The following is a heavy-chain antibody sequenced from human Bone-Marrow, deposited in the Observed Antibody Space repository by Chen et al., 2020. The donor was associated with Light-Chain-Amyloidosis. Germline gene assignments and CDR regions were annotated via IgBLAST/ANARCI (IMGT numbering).Heavy chain of an antibody. Sequence: QVQLVESGGGVVQPGGSLRLSCAASGFTFSSYGMHWVRQAPGKGLEGGAFIRYDGSNKYYADSVKGRFTISRDNSKNTLYLQMNSLRAEDTAVYYCAKDVDRRLGYYYYMDVWGKGTTVTVSS. CDR3: AKDVDRRLGYYYYMDV. J-gene: IGHJ6*03. CDR1: GFTFSSYG. CDR2: IRYDGSNK. D-gene: IGHD6-19*01. V-gene: IGHV3-30*02.